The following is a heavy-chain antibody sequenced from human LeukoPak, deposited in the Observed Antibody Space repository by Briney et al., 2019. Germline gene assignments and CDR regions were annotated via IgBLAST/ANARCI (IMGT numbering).Heavy chain of an antibody. Sequence: ASVKVSCKASGYTFTGYYMHWVQQAPGQGLEWMGWINPNSGGTNYAQKFQGRVTMTRDTSISTAYMELSRLRSDDTAVYYCARRGYCSSTSCSGDAFDIWGQGTMVTVSS. J-gene: IGHJ3*02. V-gene: IGHV1-2*02. CDR1: GYTFTGYY. CDR3: ARRGYCSSTSCSGDAFDI. CDR2: INPNSGGT. D-gene: IGHD2-2*01.